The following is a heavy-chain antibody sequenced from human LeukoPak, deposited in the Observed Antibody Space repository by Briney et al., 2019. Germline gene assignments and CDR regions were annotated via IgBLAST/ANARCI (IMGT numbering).Heavy chain of an antibody. CDR1: GFTFDDYA. CDR3: AKDIGSGSYYNPNDY. CDR2: NSWDGGST. D-gene: IGHD3-10*01. J-gene: IGHJ4*02. V-gene: IGHV3-43D*04. Sequence: GGSLRLSCAASGFTFDDYAMHWVREAPGKGVVWLCLNSWDGGSTYYADSVKGRFTISRDNSKNSLYLQMNSLRAEDTALYYCAKDIGSGSYYNPNDYWGQGTLVTVSS.